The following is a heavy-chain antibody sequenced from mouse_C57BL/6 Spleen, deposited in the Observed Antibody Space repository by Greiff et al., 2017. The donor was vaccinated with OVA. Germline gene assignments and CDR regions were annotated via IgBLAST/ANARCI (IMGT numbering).Heavy chain of an antibody. V-gene: IGHV1-19*01. CDR2: INPYNGGT. CDR3: ASYYGSSSPYY. J-gene: IGHJ2*01. D-gene: IGHD1-1*01. CDR1: GYTFTDYY. Sequence: VQLKESGPVLVKPGASVKMSCKASGYTFTDYYMNWVKQSHGKSLEWIGVINPYNGGTSYNQKFKGKATLTVDKSSSTAYMELNSLTSEDSAVYYCASYYGSSSPYYWGQGTTLTVSS.